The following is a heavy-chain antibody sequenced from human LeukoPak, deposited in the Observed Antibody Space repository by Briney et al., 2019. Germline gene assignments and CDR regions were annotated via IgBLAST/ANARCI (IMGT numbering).Heavy chain of an antibody. V-gene: IGHV4-34*01. CDR1: GGSFSGYY. D-gene: IGHD3-10*01. CDR3: ARRGYYGSGRPFDY. Sequence: PSETLSLTCAVYGGSFSGYYWSWIRQPPGKGLEWIGEINHSGSTNYNPSLKSRVTISVDTSKNQFSLKLSSVTAADTAVYHCARRGYYGSGRPFDYWGQGTLVTVSS. CDR2: INHSGST. J-gene: IGHJ4*02.